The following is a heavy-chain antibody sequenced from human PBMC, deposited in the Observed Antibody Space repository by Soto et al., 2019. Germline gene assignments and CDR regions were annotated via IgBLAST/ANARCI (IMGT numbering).Heavy chain of an antibody. CDR3: ARDYYGSGSSPYFDY. J-gene: IGHJ4*02. V-gene: IGHV3-53*01. CDR1: GFTVSSNY. CDR2: IYSGGST. Sequence: GGSLRLSCAASGFTVSSNYMSWVRQAPGKGLEWVSVIYSGGSTYYADSVKGRFTISRDNSKNTLYLQMNSLRAEDTAVYYCARDYYGSGSSPYFDYWGQGTLVTVSS. D-gene: IGHD3-10*01.